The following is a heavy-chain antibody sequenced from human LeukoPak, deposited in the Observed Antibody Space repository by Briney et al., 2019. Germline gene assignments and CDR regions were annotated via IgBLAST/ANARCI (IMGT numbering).Heavy chain of an antibody. Sequence: SETLSLTCTVSGGSISSYYWSWIRQPPGKGLEWIGYIYYTGSTNYNPALKSRVTISIDTSKNQFSLRLSSVTAADTAVYYCARENDRYGRIDYWGQGTQVTVSS. D-gene: IGHD5-18*01. CDR2: IYYTGST. V-gene: IGHV4-59*01. CDR3: ARENDRYGRIDY. J-gene: IGHJ4*02. CDR1: GGSISSYY.